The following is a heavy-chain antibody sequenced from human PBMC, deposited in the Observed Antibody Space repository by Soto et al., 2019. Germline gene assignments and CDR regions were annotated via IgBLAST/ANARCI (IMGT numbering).Heavy chain of an antibody. Sequence: SVKVSCKASGGSFSNHAVSWVRQAPGQGPEWMGGIIPLSGTTNYPQKFQGRVTITADESTSTAYMELSSLRSEDTAVYYCARGYCTNGVCYGEADYYYYGMDVWGQGTTVTVSS. D-gene: IGHD2-8*01. J-gene: IGHJ6*02. CDR1: GGSFSNHA. CDR2: IIPLSGTT. V-gene: IGHV1-69*13. CDR3: ARGYCTNGVCYGEADYYYYGMDV.